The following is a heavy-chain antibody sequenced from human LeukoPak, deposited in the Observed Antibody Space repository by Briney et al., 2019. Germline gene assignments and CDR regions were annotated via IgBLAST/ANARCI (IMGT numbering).Heavy chain of an antibody. V-gene: IGHV3-23*01. D-gene: IGHD1-7*01. CDR1: GFTFSSYA. CDR3: AKSLRNWNYVPFLGY. CDR2: ISGSGGST. Sequence: GGSLRLSCAASGFTFSSYAMSWVRQAPGKGLEWVSAISGSGGSTYYADSVKGRFTISRDNSKSTLYLQMNSLRAEDTAVYYCAKSLRNWNYVPFLGYWGQGTLVTVPS. J-gene: IGHJ4*02.